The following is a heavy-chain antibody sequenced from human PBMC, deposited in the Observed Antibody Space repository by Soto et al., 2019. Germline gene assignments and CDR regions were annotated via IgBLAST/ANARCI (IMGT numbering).Heavy chain of an antibody. CDR1: GGTFSSYA. Sequence: SVKVSCKASGGTFSSYAMSWVRQAPGQGLEWMGGIIPIFGTANYAQKFQGRVTITADESTSTAYMELRSLRSDDTAVYYCARESAVAALDPWGQGTLVTAPQ. CDR3: ARESAVAALDP. V-gene: IGHV1-69*13. D-gene: IGHD6-19*01. CDR2: IIPIFGTA. J-gene: IGHJ5*02.